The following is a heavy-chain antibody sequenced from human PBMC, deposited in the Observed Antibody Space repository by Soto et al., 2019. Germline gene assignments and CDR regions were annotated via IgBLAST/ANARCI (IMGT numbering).Heavy chain of an antibody. V-gene: IGHV2-5*02. CDR2: IYWDDDK. D-gene: IGHD3-10*01. Sequence: QITLKESGPTLVKPTQTLTLTCNFSGFSLSTSGVGVGWIRQPPGKALEWLALIYWDDDKRYSPSLKSRLTITKDTAKNQVVLTMTNMDPVDTATYYCVHIRYGSGLFDYWGQGTLVTVSS. J-gene: IGHJ4*02. CDR1: GFSLSTSGVG. CDR3: VHIRYGSGLFDY.